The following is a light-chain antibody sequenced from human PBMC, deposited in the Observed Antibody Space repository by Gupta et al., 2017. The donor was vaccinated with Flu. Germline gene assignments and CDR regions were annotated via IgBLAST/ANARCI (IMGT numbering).Light chain of an antibody. Sequence: RASQVIRSNLAWYQQKPGQSPRLLIFGASTRATGIPARFSGSGSGTDYTLTISSLQSEDFAVYYCLQYANGPSSITFGQGTRLEIE. V-gene: IGKV3-15*01. CDR2: GAS. J-gene: IGKJ5*01. CDR1: QVIRSN. CDR3: LQYANGPSSIT.